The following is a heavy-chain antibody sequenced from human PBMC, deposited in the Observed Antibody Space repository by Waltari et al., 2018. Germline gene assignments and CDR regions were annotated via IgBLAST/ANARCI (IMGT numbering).Heavy chain of an antibody. D-gene: IGHD2-8*02. V-gene: IGHV4-34*01. J-gene: IGHJ6*02. CDR1: GGSLSGYS. CDR3: VRLEDCTGPGGNCYSGDSFALDV. Sequence: QVQLQQWGAGLLQPSETLSLTCAVYGGSLSGYSWGWIRQPPGQGLAWIGAINHNGNIIRNPALRSLVILLIDTPNSQWSLVRTSMTAADTAVYYCVRLEDCTGPGGNCYSGDSFALDVWGQGTTGTVSS. CDR2: INHNGNI.